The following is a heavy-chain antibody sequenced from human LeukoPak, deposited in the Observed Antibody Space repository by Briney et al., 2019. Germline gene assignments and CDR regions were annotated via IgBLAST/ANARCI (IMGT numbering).Heavy chain of an antibody. CDR2: ISYDGSDQ. CDR1: GFTFSSYG. J-gene: IGHJ4*02. Sequence: GGSLRLSCAASGFTFSSYGMHWVRQAPGKGLEWVAAISYDGSDQTYADSVKGRSTISRDNSKNTLLLRMNSLRAEDTAVYYCAKDLSGGWSLDYWGPGTLVTVPS. D-gene: IGHD6-19*01. V-gene: IGHV3-30*18. CDR3: AKDLSGGWSLDY.